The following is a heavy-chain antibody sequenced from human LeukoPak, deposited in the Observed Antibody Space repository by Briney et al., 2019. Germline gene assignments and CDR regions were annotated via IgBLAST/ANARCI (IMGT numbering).Heavy chain of an antibody. CDR2: IYDGGNT. J-gene: IGHJ4*02. CDR3: ARHPGGSDTSWGFFHY. V-gene: IGHV4-59*08. Sequence: SETLSLTCTVSNGSINGYYWSWIRQPPGKGLEWIGYIYDGGNTNYNPSLTSRVTISVDTSKNQFSLKLTSVTAADTAVYYCARHPGGSDTSWGFFHYWGQGTLVSVSS. D-gene: IGHD2-15*01. CDR1: NGSINGYY.